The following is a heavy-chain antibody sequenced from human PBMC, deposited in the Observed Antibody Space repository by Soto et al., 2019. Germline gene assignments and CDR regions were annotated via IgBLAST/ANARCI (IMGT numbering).Heavy chain of an antibody. V-gene: IGHV1-46*01. CDR3: TKSRGVAGRPLED. D-gene: IGHD6-6*01. J-gene: IGHJ4*02. Sequence: QVRLVQSGAEVKAPGASVKVSCKAPGDTFTSYYMHWVRQAPGHGLEWMGVINPNGGSTRLAQKFQGRVTMTSDTSTSTVYMELRGLTSEDTALYYCTKSRGVAGRPLEDWGQGTLVTVSS. CDR1: GDTFTSYY. CDR2: INPNGGST.